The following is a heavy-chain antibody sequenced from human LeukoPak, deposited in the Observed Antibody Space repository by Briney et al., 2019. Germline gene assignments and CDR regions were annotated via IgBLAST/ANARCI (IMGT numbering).Heavy chain of an antibody. V-gene: IGHV7-4-1*02. D-gene: IGHD6-13*01. CDR2: INTNTGNP. Sequence: ASVKVSCKASGYTFSTYAMNWVRQAPGQGLEWMGWINTNTGNPTYAQGFTGRFVFSLDTSVSTAYLQISSLKAEDTAVYYCARVWDSSSWDYYYYMDVWGKGTTVTVSS. J-gene: IGHJ6*03. CDR1: GYTFSTYA. CDR3: ARVWDSSSWDYYYYMDV.